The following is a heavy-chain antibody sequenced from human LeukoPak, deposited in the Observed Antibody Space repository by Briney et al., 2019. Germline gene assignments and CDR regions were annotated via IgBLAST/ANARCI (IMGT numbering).Heavy chain of an antibody. Sequence: PGGSLRLSCAASGFTFSSYAMSWVRQAPGKGLEWVSAISGSGGSTYYADSVKGRFTISRDNSKNTLYLQMNSLRAEDTAVYYCAKAPGFGEYPWFDYWAREPWSPSPQ. CDR1: GFTFSSYA. CDR3: AKAPGFGEYPWFDY. J-gene: IGHJ4*02. D-gene: IGHD3-10*01. CDR2: ISGSGGST. V-gene: IGHV3-23*01.